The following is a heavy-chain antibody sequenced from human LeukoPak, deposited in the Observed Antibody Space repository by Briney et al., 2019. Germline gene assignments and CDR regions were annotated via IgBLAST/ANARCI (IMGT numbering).Heavy chain of an antibody. CDR3: ARDGMVGATKYYYYMDA. V-gene: IGHV4-30-4*08. J-gene: IGHJ6*03. CDR1: GGSISSGDYY. D-gene: IGHD1-26*01. Sequence: PSETLSLTCTVSGGSISSGDYYWSWIRQPPGKGLEWIGYIYYSGSTYYNPSLKSRVTISVETSKNPFSLKLSSVTAAATAVYYCARDGMVGATKYYYYMDAWGKGTTVTVSS. CDR2: IYYSGST.